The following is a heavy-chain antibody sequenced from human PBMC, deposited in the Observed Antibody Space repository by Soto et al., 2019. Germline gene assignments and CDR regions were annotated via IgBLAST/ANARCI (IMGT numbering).Heavy chain of an antibody. CDR3: ARLERE. J-gene: IGHJ1*01. Sequence: QVQLQQWGAGLLKPSETLSLTCAVYGGSLSGYYWSWIRQPPGKGLEWIGEINHSGSTNYNPSLKSRVTISVDTSKNQFSLKLSSVTAADTAVYYCARLEREWGQGTLVTVSS. V-gene: IGHV4-34*01. CDR1: GGSLSGYY. CDR2: INHSGST. D-gene: IGHD1-26*01.